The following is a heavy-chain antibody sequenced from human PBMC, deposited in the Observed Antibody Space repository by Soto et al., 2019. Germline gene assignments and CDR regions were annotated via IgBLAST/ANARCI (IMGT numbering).Heavy chain of an antibody. CDR1: GFTFSGSS. J-gene: IGHJ4*02. V-gene: IGHV3-73*02. Sequence: EVQLVESGGGLVQPGGSLTLSCVASGFTFSGSSMHWVRQASGKGLEWVGRIRNKANSYATAYAASVKGRFTISRDDPNNTAYLQMNSLKTEDTAVYYCTSHAPEDMIRKWGQGTLVTVSS. CDR2: IRNKANSYAT. D-gene: IGHD2-15*01. CDR3: TSHAPEDMIRK.